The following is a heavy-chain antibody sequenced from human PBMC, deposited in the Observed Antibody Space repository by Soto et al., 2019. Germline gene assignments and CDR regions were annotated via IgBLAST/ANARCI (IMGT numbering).Heavy chain of an antibody. D-gene: IGHD2-2*01. V-gene: IGHV4-4*07. CDR1: GGSISSYY. Sequence: QVQLQESGPGLVKPSETLSLTCTVSGGSISSYYWSWIRQPAGKGLEWVGRIYTSGSTNYNPSLKSRVTMSVDTSKNQFSLKLSSVTAADTAVYYCARDGYRGVVPAATGGDVWGQGTTVTVSS. CDR2: IYTSGST. J-gene: IGHJ6*02. CDR3: ARDGYRGVVPAATGGDV.